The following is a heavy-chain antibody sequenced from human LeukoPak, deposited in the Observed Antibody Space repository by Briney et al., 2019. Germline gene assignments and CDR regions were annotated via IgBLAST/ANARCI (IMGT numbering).Heavy chain of an antibody. Sequence: GGSLRLSCAGSGFILSDFYINWIRQSPGKGLEWLAYISPDGSYTTYGDSVKGRFVISRDNAKNSVSLQINSLRVEDTALYFCASDQVSGVFDYWGQGARVTVS. J-gene: IGHJ4*02. D-gene: IGHD5/OR15-5a*01. CDR3: ASDQVSGVFDY. CDR1: GFILSDFY. CDR2: ISPDGSYT. V-gene: IGHV3-11*05.